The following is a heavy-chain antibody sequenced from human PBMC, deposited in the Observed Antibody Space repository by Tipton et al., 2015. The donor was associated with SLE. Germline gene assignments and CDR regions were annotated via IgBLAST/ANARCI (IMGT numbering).Heavy chain of an antibody. D-gene: IGHD2-21*01. V-gene: IGHV4-31*03. Sequence: TLSLTCSVSGGSISSGGYYWSWIRQHPGKGLEWIGYSHYSGNTYYNTSLKSRVTISVDTSKNQFSLNMNSVTAADTAVYYCARGFRPYYFDPWGQGTLVTVSS. CDR1: GGSISSGGYY. CDR3: ARGFRPYYFDP. CDR2: SHYSGNT. J-gene: IGHJ4*02.